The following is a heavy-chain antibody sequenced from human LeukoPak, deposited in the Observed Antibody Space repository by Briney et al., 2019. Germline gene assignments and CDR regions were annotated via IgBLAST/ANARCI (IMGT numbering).Heavy chain of an antibody. J-gene: IGHJ4*02. V-gene: IGHV4-39*07. CDR3: SRGGDASKAGKY. CDR1: GGSISSGGYY. CDR2: IHPSGSP. D-gene: IGHD3-10*01. Sequence: PSETLSLTCTVSGGSISSGGYYWSWIRQPPGKGLEWIGEIHPSGSPSYNPSLESRTIISVDASKNQFSLILNSVTAADTALYFCSRGGDASKAGKYWGQGALVTVPS.